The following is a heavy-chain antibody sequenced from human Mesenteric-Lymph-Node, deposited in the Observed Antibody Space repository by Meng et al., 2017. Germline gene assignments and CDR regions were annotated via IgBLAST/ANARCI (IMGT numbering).Heavy chain of an antibody. J-gene: IGHJ4*02. CDR2: ISSSGSTI. V-gene: IGHV3-11*01. D-gene: IGHD4-17*01. CDR1: GFTFSDYY. CDR3: ARSLGDYLLFDY. Sequence: APLVVLAGRLVTPAAPLILSCAASGFTFSDYYMSWIRQAPGKGLEWVSYISSSGSTIYYADSVKGRFTISRDNAKNSLYLQMNSLRAEDTAVYYCARSLGDYLLFDYWGQGTLVTVSS.